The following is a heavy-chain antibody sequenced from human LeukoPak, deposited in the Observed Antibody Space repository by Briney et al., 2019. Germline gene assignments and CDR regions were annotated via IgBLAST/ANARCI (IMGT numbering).Heavy chain of an antibody. CDR1: GFNFGDYA. CDR3: ARDYWRSIDH. CDR2: IKEGGRGT. D-gene: IGHD1-1*01. V-gene: IGHV3-7*01. Sequence: GGSLRLSCAASGFNFGDYAMSWVRQAPGKGLEWVAHIKEGGRGTFYVDSVKGRFTISRDNARNSLYLEMNSLRAEDTAVYYCARDYWRSIDHWGQGTLVTVSS. J-gene: IGHJ4*02.